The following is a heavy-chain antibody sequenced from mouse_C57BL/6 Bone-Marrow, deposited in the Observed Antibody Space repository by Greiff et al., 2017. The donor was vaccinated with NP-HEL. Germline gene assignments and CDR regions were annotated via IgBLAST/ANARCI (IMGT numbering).Heavy chain of an antibody. V-gene: IGHV3-6*01. CDR2: ISYDGSN. Sequence: EVKVEESGPGLVKPSQSLSLTCSVTGYSITSGYYWNWIRQFPGNKLEWMGYISYDGSNNYNPSLKNRISITRDTSKNQFFLKLNSVTTEDTATYYCARAHYYYGRGYWGQGTLVTVSA. CDR3: ARAHYYYGRGY. D-gene: IGHD1-1*01. CDR1: GYSITSGYY. J-gene: IGHJ3*01.